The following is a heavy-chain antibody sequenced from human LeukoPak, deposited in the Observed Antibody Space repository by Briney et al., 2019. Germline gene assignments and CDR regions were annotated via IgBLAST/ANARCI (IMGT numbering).Heavy chain of an antibody. CDR1: GYTFTGYY. V-gene: IGHV1-2*02. D-gene: IGHD6-6*01. Sequence: WASVKVSCKASGYTFTGYYMHWVRQAPGQGLEWMGWINPNSGGTNYAQKFQGRVTLTRDTPARTAFMELNRLTSDDTAVYYCARPSIAARRADFDYWGQGTVVTVSS. CDR2: INPNSGGT. J-gene: IGHJ4*02. CDR3: ARPSIAARRADFDY.